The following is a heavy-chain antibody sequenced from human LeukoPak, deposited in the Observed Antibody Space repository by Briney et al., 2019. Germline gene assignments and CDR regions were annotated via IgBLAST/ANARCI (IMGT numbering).Heavy chain of an antibody. CDR3: AREEYSSSSNNWFDP. CDR2: INPNSGGT. CDR1: GYTFTGYY. J-gene: IGHJ5*02. D-gene: IGHD6-6*01. V-gene: IGHV1-2*02. Sequence: ASVKVSCKASGYTFTGYYVHWVRQAPGQGLEWMGWINPNSGGTNYAQKFQGRVTMTRDTSISTAYMELSRLRSDDTAVYYCAREEYSSSSNNWFDPWGQGTLVTVSS.